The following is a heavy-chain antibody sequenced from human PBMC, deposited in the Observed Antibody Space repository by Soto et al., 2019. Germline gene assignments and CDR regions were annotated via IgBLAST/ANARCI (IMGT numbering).Heavy chain of an antibody. V-gene: IGHV4-59*08. J-gene: IGHJ6*02. CDR2: VHHSWGS. CDR3: ARQGFGPLHGLVDV. Sequence: QVQLQESGPGLVKPSETLSLSCTVSGGSISSYYRSWFRQSPGKRMEWIGYVHHSWGSSYNPSLQSRVAISLATSKSQYSLKVTSVTATDTAVYYCARQGFGPLHGLVDVWGQGTTVTVSS. D-gene: IGHD3-10*01. CDR1: GGSISSYY.